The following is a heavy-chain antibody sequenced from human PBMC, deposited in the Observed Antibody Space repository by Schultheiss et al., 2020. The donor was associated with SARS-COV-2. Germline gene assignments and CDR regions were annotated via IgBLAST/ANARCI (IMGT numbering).Heavy chain of an antibody. CDR2: ISWNSGSI. J-gene: IGHJ4*02. CDR1: GFTFDDYA. CDR3: ARGDDYSNYFDY. Sequence: SLKISCAASGFTFDDYAMHWVRQAPGKGLEWVSGISWNSGSIGYADSVKGRFTISRDNSKNTLYLQMGSLRAEDTAVYYCARGDDYSNYFDYWGQGTLVTVSS. V-gene: IGHV3-9*01. D-gene: IGHD4-11*01.